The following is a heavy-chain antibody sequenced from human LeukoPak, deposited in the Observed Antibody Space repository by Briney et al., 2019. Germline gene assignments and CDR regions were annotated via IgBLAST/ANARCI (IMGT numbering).Heavy chain of an antibody. CDR3: AREFYSNYGWFDP. CDR1: GGSISSGDYY. V-gene: IGHV4-30-4*01. CDR2: IYYSGST. D-gene: IGHD4-11*01. J-gene: IGHJ5*02. Sequence: PSETLSLTCTVSGGSISSGDYYWSWIRQPPGKGLEWIGYIYYSGSTYYNPSLKSRVTISVDTSKNQFSLKLSSVTAADTAVYYCAREFYSNYGWFDPWGQGTLVTVSP.